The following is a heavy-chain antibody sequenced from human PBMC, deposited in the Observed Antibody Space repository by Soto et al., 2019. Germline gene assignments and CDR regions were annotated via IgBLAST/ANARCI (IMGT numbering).Heavy chain of an antibody. CDR1: GYSISSGYY. J-gene: IGHJ4*02. CDR3: ARGQIAVAGTFDY. V-gene: IGHV4-38-2*01. D-gene: IGHD6-19*01. CDR2: IYHSGST. Sequence: PXETLSLTCAVSGYSISSGYYWGWIRQPPGKGLEWIGSIYHSGSTYYNPSLKSRVTISVDTSKNQFSLKLSSVTAADTAVYYCARGQIAVAGTFDYWGQGTLVTVSS.